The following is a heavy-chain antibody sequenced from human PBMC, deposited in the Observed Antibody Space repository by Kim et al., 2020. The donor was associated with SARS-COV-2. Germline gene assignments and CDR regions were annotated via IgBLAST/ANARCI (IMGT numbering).Heavy chain of an antibody. CDR3: ARDLRVRGVAG. CDR1: GFTFSSYG. J-gene: IGHJ4*02. V-gene: IGHV3-33*08. D-gene: IGHD3-10*01. CDR2: IWYDGSNK. Sequence: GGSLRLSCAASGFTFSSYGMHWVRQAPGKGLEWVAVIWYDGSNKYYADSVKGRFTISRDNSKNTLYLQMNSLRAEDTAVYYCARDLRVRGVAGWGQGTLVTVSS.